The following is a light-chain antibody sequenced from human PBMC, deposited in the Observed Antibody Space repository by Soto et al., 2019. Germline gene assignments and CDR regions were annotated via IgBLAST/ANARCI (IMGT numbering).Light chain of an antibody. CDR1: QNIDSR. J-gene: IGKJ3*01. CDR2: DAS. V-gene: IGKV1-5*01. Sequence: DIQMAQSPSTLSASVGDRVTITCRASQNIDSRLAWYQQKPGKAPKLLVYDASTLERGVPSTFSGSGSGTDFTLTISNLQPEDFATYYCQQYNSFSLFTFGHGTKVETK. CDR3: QQYNSFSLFT.